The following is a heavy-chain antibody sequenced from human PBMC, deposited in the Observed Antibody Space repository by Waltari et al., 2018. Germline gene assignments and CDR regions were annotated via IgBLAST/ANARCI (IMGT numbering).Heavy chain of an antibody. Sequence: QVQLLQSGAEVKKPGASVKVSCKASGYSFDEFYMHWVRQAPGQGLEYMGWINPHSGASKHAQRFQGRVTMTRDTSISTAYMELGRLRSDDTAVYYCARGYSEIVMVLSAKSLDAFNIWGQGTRVTVSS. D-gene: IGHD2-15*01. CDR1: GYSFDEFY. J-gene: IGHJ3*02. CDR3: ARGYSEIVMVLSAKSLDAFNI. V-gene: IGHV1-2*02. CDR2: INPHSGAS.